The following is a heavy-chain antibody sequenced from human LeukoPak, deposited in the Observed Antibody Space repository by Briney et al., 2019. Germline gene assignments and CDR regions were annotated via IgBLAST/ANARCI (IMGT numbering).Heavy chain of an antibody. J-gene: IGHJ3*02. V-gene: IGHV3-23*01. CDR1: EFTFSSYG. Sequence: QPGGSLRLSCAASEFTFSSYGMSWVRQAPGKGLEWVSSISGSGGSTQYADSVQGRFAISRDNSKNTLYLQMNSLRVEDTAVYFCARDPNGDYIGTFDIWGRGTMVSVSS. CDR3: ARDPNGDYIGTFDI. D-gene: IGHD4-17*01. CDR2: ISGSGGST.